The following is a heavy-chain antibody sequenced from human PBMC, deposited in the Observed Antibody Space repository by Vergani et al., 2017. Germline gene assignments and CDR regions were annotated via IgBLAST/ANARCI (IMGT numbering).Heavy chain of an antibody. D-gene: IGHD3-22*01. CDR1: GFTFSSYA. Sequence: EVQLLVSGGGLVQPGGSLRLSCAASGFTFSSYAMSWVRQAPGKGLEWVSAISGSGGSTYYADSVKGRFTISRDNSKNTLYLQMNSLRAEDTAVYYCAKDNPYDSSGYYYVFLGYFDYWGQGTLVTVSS. J-gene: IGHJ4*02. CDR3: AKDNPYDSSGYYYVFLGYFDY. V-gene: IGHV3-23*01. CDR2: ISGSGGST.